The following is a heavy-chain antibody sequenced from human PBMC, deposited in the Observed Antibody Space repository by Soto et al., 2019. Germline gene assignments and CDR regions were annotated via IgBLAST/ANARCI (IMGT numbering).Heavy chain of an antibody. V-gene: IGHV1-69*13. CDR1: GGTFSSYA. D-gene: IGHD1-26*01. CDR3: ARGSSENYYYYYGMDV. Sequence: GASVKVSCKASGGTFSSYAISWVRQAPGQGPEWTGGIIPIFGTANYAQKFQGRVTITADESTSTAYMELSSLRSEDTAVYYCARGSSENYYYYYGMDVWGQGTTVTVSS. CDR2: IIPIFGTA. J-gene: IGHJ6*02.